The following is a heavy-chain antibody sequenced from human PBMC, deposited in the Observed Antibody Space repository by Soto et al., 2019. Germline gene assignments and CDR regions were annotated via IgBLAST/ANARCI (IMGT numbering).Heavy chain of an antibody. D-gene: IGHD6-13*01. CDR2: IWYDGSNK. CDR3: ARDGAYSSSWYSFDY. J-gene: IGHJ4*02. CDR1: GFTFSSYG. V-gene: IGHV3-33*01. Sequence: QSGGSLGLSCAASGFTFSSYGMHWVRQAPGKGLEWVAVIWYDGSNKYYADSVKGRFTISRDNSKNTLYLQMNSLRAEDTAVYYCARDGAYSSSWYSFDYSGQGSLYTVSS.